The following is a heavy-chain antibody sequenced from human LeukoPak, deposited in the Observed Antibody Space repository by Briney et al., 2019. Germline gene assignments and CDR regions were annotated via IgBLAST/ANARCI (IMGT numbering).Heavy chain of an antibody. CDR2: IKVDGSEK. V-gene: IGHV3-7*01. CDR3: VRDGPFGSGTFGY. J-gene: IGHJ4*02. CDR1: GFSFSRSW. Sequence: GSLRLSCVASGFSFSRSWMSWVRQAPGKGLEWVANIKVDGSEKHYLDSVEGRFIISRDNAKNSLHLQMNSLRAEDTAEYYCVRDGPFGSGTFGYWDQGTLVSVSS. D-gene: IGHD3-10*01.